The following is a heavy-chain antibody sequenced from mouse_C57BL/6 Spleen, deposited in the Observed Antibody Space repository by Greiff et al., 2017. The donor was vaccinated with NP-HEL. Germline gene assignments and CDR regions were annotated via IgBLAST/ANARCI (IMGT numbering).Heavy chain of an antibody. CDR3: ARDYGSSDWYFDV. CDR1: GYTFTSYW. CDR2: IDPSDSYT. J-gene: IGHJ1*03. V-gene: IGHV1-50*01. D-gene: IGHD1-1*01. Sequence: QVQLQQPGAELVKPGASVKLSCKASGYTFTSYWMQWVKQRPGQGLEWIGEIDPSDSYTNYNQKFKGKATLTVDTSSSTAYMQLSSLTSEDSAVYYCARDYGSSDWYFDVWGTGTTVTVSS.